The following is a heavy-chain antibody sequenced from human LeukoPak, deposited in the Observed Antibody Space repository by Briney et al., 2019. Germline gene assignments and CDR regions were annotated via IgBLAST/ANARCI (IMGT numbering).Heavy chain of an antibody. CDR2: ISGNGGST. Sequence: GGSLRLSCAASGFTFSTYAMSWVRQAPGKGLEWVSVISGNGGSTYYADSVKGRFTISRDNAKNTLYLQMNSLRAEDTAVYYCAKDKDPAHYYDTCGYDYWGQGTLVTVSS. CDR1: GFTFSTYA. J-gene: IGHJ4*02. D-gene: IGHD3-22*01. V-gene: IGHV3-23*01. CDR3: AKDKDPAHYYDTCGYDY.